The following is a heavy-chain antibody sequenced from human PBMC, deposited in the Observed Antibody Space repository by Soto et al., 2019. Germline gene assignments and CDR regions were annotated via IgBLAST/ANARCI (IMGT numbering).Heavy chain of an antibody. V-gene: IGHV4-34*01. CDR1: GGSLSGYY. CDR3: ARSDNRNSLYGVDV. Sequence: SETLSLTCAVNGGSLSGYYWSWLRQSPGKGLEWIGEINHRGSSDYNPSLKSRVTISIDASKNHVTLELTSVTAADTAVYYCARSDNRNSLYGVDVWGQGTGVTVS. CDR2: INHRGSS. J-gene: IGHJ6*02. D-gene: IGHD1-7*01.